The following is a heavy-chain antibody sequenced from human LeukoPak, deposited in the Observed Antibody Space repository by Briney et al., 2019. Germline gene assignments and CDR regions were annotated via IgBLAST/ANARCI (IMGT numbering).Heavy chain of an antibody. D-gene: IGHD2-2*01. CDR1: GGSISGYF. V-gene: IGHV4-4*09. J-gene: IGHJ6*03. CDR3: ATHTPPPTGFCSGTSCFMSGSQYFYMDV. Sequence: SETLSLTCTVSGGSISGYFWSWIRQPPGKGPEWIGYIYSTGTTNYSPSLSSRVTISVDTSKNQLSLNLRFVTATDTAVYHCATHTPPPTGFCSGTSCFMSGSQYFYMDVWGKGTSVTVS. CDR2: IYSTGTT.